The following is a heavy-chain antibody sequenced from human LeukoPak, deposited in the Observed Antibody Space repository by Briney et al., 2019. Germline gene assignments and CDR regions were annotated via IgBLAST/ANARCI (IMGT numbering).Heavy chain of an antibody. CDR3: AKGSCSSTNCYLSDY. Sequence: PGGSLRLSCAASGFTFDDYAMHWVRQAPGKGLEWASGISWNSGSIGYADSVKGRFTISRDNAKNSLYLQMNSLIPEDMALYYCAKGSCSSTNCYLSDYWGQGTLVTVSS. CDR2: ISWNSGSI. V-gene: IGHV3-9*03. J-gene: IGHJ4*02. CDR1: GFTFDDYA. D-gene: IGHD2-2*01.